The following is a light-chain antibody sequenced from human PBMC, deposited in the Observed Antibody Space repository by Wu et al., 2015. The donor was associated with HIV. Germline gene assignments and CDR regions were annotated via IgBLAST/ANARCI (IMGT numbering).Light chain of an antibody. J-gene: IGKJ1*01. V-gene: IGKV3-11*01. CDR1: QTISDS. CDR2: DAS. Sequence: EIVLTQSPATLSLSPGERATLSCRASQTISDSLAWYQHKPGQSPRLLIYDASNRATGIPARFSGSGSGTEFTLTISSIQSEDFAVYYCQQYSHWPTWTFGQGTKVEVK. CDR3: QQYSHWPTWT.